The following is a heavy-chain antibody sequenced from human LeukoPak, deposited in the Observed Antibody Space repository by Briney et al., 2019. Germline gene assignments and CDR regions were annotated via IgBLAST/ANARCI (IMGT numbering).Heavy chain of an antibody. CDR3: AGLGGPKYCSSTSCDMVLWGY. V-gene: IGHV4-61*02. D-gene: IGHD2-2*02. J-gene: IGHJ4*02. CDR1: GGSISSGSYY. CDR2: IYTSGST. Sequence: SETLSLTCTVSGGSISSGSYYWSWIRQPAGKGLEWIGRIYTSGSTNYNPSLKSRVTISVDTSKNQFSLKLSSVTAADTAVYYCAGLGGPKYCSSTSCDMVLWGYWGQGTLVTVSS.